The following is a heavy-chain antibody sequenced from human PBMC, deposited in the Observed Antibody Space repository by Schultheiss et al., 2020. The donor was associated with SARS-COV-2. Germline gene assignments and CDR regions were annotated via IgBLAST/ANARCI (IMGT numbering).Heavy chain of an antibody. Sequence: SETLSLTCAVYGGSFSGYYWGWIRQPPGKGLEWIGYIYYSGSTNYNPSLKSRVTISVDKSKNQFSLKLSSVTAADTAVYYCARDRAPIVVVPAAPPLTYYYYGMDVWGQGTTVTVSS. J-gene: IGHJ6*02. CDR3: ARDRAPIVVVPAAPPLTYYYYGMDV. D-gene: IGHD2-2*01. V-gene: IGHV4-59*12. CDR2: IYYSGST. CDR1: GGSFSGYY.